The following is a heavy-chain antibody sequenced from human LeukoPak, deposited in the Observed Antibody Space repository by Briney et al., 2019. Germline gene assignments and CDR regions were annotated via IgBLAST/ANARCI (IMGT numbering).Heavy chain of an antibody. CDR2: IYYSGST. J-gene: IGHJ6*03. CDR3: AAGYGGNSNLAYYYYMDI. D-gene: IGHD4-23*01. Sequence: PSETLSLTCTVSGGSVSSGSSYGSWIRHPPGKAPEWIGYIYYSGSTNYNPSLKSRVTISVDTSKNQFSLKLSSVTAADTAVYYCAAGYGGNSNLAYYYYMDIWGKGTTVTVSS. V-gene: IGHV4-61*01. CDR1: GGSVSSGSSY.